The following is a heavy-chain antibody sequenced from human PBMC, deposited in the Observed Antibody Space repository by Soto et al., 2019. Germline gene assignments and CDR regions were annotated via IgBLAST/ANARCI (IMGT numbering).Heavy chain of an antibody. Sequence: TLSLTCIFSGGSISGGGYYWSWIRQHPGKGLEWIGFITDSGSTYYNPSLKSRVTISVDTSRNQFSLNLNSVTAADTAVYYCAKDPLYGWFDPWGQGTLVTVSS. J-gene: IGHJ5*02. CDR1: GGSISGGGYY. D-gene: IGHD2-2*02. CDR2: ITDSGST. V-gene: IGHV4-31*02. CDR3: AKDPLYGWFDP.